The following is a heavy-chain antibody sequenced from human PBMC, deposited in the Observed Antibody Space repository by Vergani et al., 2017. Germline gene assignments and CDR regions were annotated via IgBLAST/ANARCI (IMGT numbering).Heavy chain of an antibody. Sequence: QVQLVQSGAEVKKPGSSVKVSCKASGGTFSSYAISWVRQAPGQGLEWMGGIIPIFGIANYAQKFQGRVTITADKSTSTAYMELSSLRSEDTAVYYGAGGSGDEIAAAGTFDYWGQGTLVTVSS. CDR1: GGTFSSYA. CDR3: AGGSGDEIAAAGTFDY. V-gene: IGHV1-69*17. J-gene: IGHJ4*02. D-gene: IGHD6-13*01. CDR2: IIPIFGIA.